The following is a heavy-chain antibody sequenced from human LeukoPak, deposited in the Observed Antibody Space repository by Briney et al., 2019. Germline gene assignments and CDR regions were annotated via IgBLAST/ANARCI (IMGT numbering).Heavy chain of an antibody. V-gene: IGHV3-23*01. D-gene: IGHD6-19*01. CDR2: ISDSGGST. J-gene: IGHJ4*02. CDR3: AKTWGNSAWQPLDY. Sequence: GGSLRLSCAASGFTFSSYAMSWVRQAPGKGLEWVSAISDSGGSTYYADSVKGRFTISRDNSKSTLYLQMNSLRAEDTAIYHCAKTWGNSAWQPLDYWGQGTLVTVSS. CDR1: GFTFSSYA.